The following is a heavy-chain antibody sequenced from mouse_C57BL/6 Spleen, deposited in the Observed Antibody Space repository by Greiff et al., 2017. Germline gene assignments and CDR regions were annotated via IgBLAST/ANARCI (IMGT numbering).Heavy chain of an antibody. J-gene: IGHJ3*01. D-gene: IGHD1-1*01. V-gene: IGHV3-6*01. CDR3: AREGGSSYPAWFAY. CDR2: ISYDGSN. Sequence: ESGPGLVKPSQSLSLTCSVTGYSITSGYYWNWIRQFPGNKLEWMGYISYDGSNNYNPSLKNRITITRDTSKNQFFLKLNSVTTEDTATYYCAREGGSSYPAWFAYWGQGTLVTVSA. CDR1: GYSITSGYY.